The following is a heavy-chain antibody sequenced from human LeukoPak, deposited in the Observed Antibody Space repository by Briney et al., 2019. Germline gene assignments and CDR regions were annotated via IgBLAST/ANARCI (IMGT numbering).Heavy chain of an antibody. V-gene: IGHV4-39*01. J-gene: IGHJ4*02. Sequence: PSETLSLTCAVSGGSISSTTSFWGWIRHPPGKGLEWIGRIYYSGSTFYNPSLKSRVTISVDTSKNQFSLRLSSVTAADTAVCYCARHGSTDYFDYWGQGALVTVSS. CDR2: IYYSGST. D-gene: IGHD2-2*03. CDR3: ARHGSTDYFDY. CDR1: GGSISSTTSF.